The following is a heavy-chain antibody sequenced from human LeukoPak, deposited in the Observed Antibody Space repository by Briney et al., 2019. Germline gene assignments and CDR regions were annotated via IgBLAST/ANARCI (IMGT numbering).Heavy chain of an antibody. CDR1: GFTFRDYT. CDR3: AKDQLGYYDSSGYSY. Sequence: PGGSLRLSCAASGFTFRDYTMNWVRQAPGKGLEWVSAISGSGGSTYYADSVKGRFTISRDNSKNTLYLQMNSLRAEDTAVYYCAKDQLGYYDSSGYSYWGQGTLVTVSS. CDR2: ISGSGGST. D-gene: IGHD3-22*01. J-gene: IGHJ4*02. V-gene: IGHV3-23*01.